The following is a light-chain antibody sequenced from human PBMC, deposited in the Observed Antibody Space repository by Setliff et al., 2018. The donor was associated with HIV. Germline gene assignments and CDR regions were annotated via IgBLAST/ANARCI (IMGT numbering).Light chain of an antibody. Sequence: QSALTQPASVSGSPGQSITISCTGTSSDVGSYNLVSRYQQHPGKAPKLMIYEVSKRPSGVSNRFSGPKSGNTASLTISGLQAEDETDYYCCSYAGSGTYVFGTGTKVTVL. CDR2: EVS. V-gene: IGLV2-23*02. J-gene: IGLJ1*01. CDR1: SSDVGSYNL. CDR3: CSYAGSGTYV.